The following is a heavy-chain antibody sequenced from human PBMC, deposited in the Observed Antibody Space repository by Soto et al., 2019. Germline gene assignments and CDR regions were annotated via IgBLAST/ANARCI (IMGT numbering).Heavy chain of an antibody. V-gene: IGHV1-69*13. CDR1: GGTLSSYA. D-gene: IGHD1-26*01. J-gene: IGHJ4*02. CDR2: IIPIFGTA. Sequence: GASVKVSCKASGGTLSSYAISWVRQAPGQGLEWMGGIIPIFGTANYAQKFQGRVTITADESTSTAYMELSSLRSEDTAVYYFVRRWEPGHETLGDWGQGTLVTVSS. CDR3: VRRWEPGHETLGD.